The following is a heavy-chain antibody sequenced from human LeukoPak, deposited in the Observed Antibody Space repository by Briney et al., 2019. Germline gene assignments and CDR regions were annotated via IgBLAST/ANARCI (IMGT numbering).Heavy chain of an antibody. CDR2: ISAYNGNT. CDR3: ARDRTVGSGWYGGVDY. J-gene: IGHJ4*02. Sequence: ASVRVSCKASGYTFTSYGISWVRQARGQGLEWMGWISAYNGNTNYAQKLQGRVTMTTDTSTSTAYMELRSLRSDDTAVYYCARDRTVGSGWYGGVDYWGQGTLVTVSS. D-gene: IGHD6-19*01. V-gene: IGHV1-18*01. CDR1: GYTFTSYG.